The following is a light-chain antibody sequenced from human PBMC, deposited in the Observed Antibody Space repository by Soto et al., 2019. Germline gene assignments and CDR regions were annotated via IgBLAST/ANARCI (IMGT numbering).Light chain of an antibody. Sequence: IVMTQSPLSLPVTPGEPASMSCRSSQSLLHSSGYNCLDWYLHKPGHSPQLLIYFSSNRASGGPDKLSGSGSGTDFTLKISRVEAEDVGIYYCLQALHYRGKFGQGTEVDIK. J-gene: IGKJ1*01. CDR1: QSLLHSSGYNC. V-gene: IGKV2-28*01. CDR3: LQALHYRGK. CDR2: FSS.